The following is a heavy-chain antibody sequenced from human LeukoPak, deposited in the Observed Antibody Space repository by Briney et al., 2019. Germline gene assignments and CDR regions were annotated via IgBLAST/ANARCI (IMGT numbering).Heavy chain of an antibody. D-gene: IGHD4-23*01. Sequence: PGGSLRLSCAASGFTVSSNYMSWVRQAPGKGLEGVSIIYRVGSTFYADSVEGRFTISRDNSKNTLYLQMNSLRVEDTAIYYCARDGGNNSWYGMDVWGQGTTVTVSS. CDR2: IYRVGST. V-gene: IGHV3-66*01. CDR1: GFTVSSNY. J-gene: IGHJ6*02. CDR3: ARDGGNNSWYGMDV.